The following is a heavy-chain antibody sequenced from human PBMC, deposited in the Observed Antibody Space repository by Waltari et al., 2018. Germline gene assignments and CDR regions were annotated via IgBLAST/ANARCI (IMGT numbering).Heavy chain of an antibody. Sequence: EAHLVESVGGLVHPGGSLRLSGPASAFTFSAYWLHWVRQTPGEGLMFVSCISNEGSSTWYADSVKGRFTISRDNAKSTLYLQMNNLRDEDTAVYYCVRDEAQLAYFTSLDWGQGTRVTVSS. CDR1: AFTFSAYW. CDR3: VRDEAQLAYFTSLD. CDR2: ISNEGSST. D-gene: IGHD1-1*01. V-gene: IGHV3-74*01. J-gene: IGHJ4*02.